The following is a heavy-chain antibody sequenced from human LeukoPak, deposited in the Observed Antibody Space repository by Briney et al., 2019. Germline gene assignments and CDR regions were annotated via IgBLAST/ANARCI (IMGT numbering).Heavy chain of an antibody. Sequence: SVKVSCKASGGTFSSDAISWVRQAPGQGLEWMGGIIPIFGTANYAQKFQGRVTITTDESTSTAYMELSSLRSEDTAVYYCARERYDSSGCYFDYWGQGTLVTVSS. CDR1: GGTFSSDA. J-gene: IGHJ4*02. CDR2: IIPIFGTA. CDR3: ARERYDSSGCYFDY. D-gene: IGHD3-22*01. V-gene: IGHV1-69*05.